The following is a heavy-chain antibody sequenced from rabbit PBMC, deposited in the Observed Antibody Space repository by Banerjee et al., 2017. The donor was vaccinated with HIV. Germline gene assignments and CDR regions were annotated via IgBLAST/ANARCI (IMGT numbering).Heavy chain of an antibody. CDR2: IYTTSGST. CDR1: GIDFSSYYR. J-gene: IGHJ3*01. CDR3: ARFYAGSEGYGMDL. Sequence: QQQLEESGGGLVKPGGTLTLTCKASGIDFSSYYRMCWVRQAPGRGLELIACIYTTSGSTWYASWVNGRFTISKTSSTTVTLQMTSLTAADTATYFCARFYAGSEGYGMDLRGQGTLVTVS. D-gene: IGHD4-2*01. V-gene: IGHV1S43*01.